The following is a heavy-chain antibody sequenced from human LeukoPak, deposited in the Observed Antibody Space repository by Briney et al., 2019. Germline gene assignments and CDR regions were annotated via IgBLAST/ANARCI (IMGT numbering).Heavy chain of an antibody. CDR1: GFTFSSYW. V-gene: IGHV3-74*01. J-gene: IGHJ4*02. CDR3: AKMGVVAARPGTFDY. CDR2: INSDGSST. D-gene: IGHD6-6*01. Sequence: PGGSLRLSCAASGFTFSSYWMHWVRQAPGKGLVWVSRINSDGSSTSYAESVKGRFTISRDNAKNTLYLQMNSLRAEDTAVYYCAKMGVVAARPGTFDYWGQGTLVTVSS.